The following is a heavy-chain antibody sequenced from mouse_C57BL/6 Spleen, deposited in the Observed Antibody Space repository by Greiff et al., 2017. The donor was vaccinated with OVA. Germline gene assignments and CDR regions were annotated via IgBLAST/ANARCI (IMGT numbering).Heavy chain of an antibody. Sequence: VQLQESGAELVRPGASVTLSCKASGYTFTDYEMHWVKQTPVHGLEWIGAIDPETGGTAYNQKFKGKAILTADKSSSTAYMELRSLTSEDSAVYYCTRWSNYGFYAMDYWGRGTSVTVSS. D-gene: IGHD1-2*01. V-gene: IGHV1-15*01. CDR1: GYTFTDYE. CDR3: TRWSNYGFYAMDY. J-gene: IGHJ4*01. CDR2: IDPETGGT.